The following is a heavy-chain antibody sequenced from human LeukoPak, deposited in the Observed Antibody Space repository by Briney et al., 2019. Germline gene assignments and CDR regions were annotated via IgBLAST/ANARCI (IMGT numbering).Heavy chain of an antibody. CDR1: GFTFSSYA. V-gene: IGHV3-30-3*01. CDR2: ISYDGSNK. Sequence: GGSLRLSCAASGFTFSSYAMHWVRQAPGKGLEWVAVISYDGSNKYYADSVKGRFTISRDNSKNTLYLQMNSLRAEDTAIYYCAKDNAYYYADYWGQGTLVTVSS. CDR3: AKDNAYYYADY. D-gene: IGHD3-10*01. J-gene: IGHJ4*02.